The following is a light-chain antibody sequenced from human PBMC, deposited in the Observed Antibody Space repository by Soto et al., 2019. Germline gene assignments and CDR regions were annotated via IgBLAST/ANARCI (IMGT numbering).Light chain of an antibody. CDR2: EVS. J-gene: IGLJ2*01. CDR3: CSYAGSRVV. CDR1: SSDVGSYNL. Sequence: QSALTQPASVSGSPGQSITISCTGTSSDVGSYNLVSWYQQHPGKAPKLMIYEVSKRPSGVSNRFSGSKSGNTASLTISGLQAEDEADYYCCSYAGSRVVFGGGTKLTV. V-gene: IGLV2-23*02.